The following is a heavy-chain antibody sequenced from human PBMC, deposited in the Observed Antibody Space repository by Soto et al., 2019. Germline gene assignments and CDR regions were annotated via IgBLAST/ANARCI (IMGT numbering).Heavy chain of an antibody. V-gene: IGHV5-51*01. CDR1: GYSFTTYW. Sequence: XESLKISCKGSGYSFTTYWIAWVRQMPGKGLEWMGIINPRDSDTRYSPSFQGQVTISVDKSINTAYLQWSSLKASDTAMYYCARPGSSSSDYWGQGTLVTVSS. CDR3: ARPGSSSSDY. D-gene: IGHD6-6*01. CDR2: INPRDSDT. J-gene: IGHJ4*02.